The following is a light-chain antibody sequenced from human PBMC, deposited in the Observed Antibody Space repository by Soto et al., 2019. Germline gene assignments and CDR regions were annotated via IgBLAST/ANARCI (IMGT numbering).Light chain of an antibody. J-gene: IGKJ1*01. CDR3: QQYGSSPRT. CDR1: QSVSSNY. CDR2: DAS. Sequence: EIVLTQSPGTLSLSPGERATLSCRTSQSVSSNYLAWYQQKPGQSPRLFIYDASSRATGIPDRFSGSGSGTDFTLTISRLEPEDFAVYYCQQYGSSPRTFGQGTKVEI. V-gene: IGKV3-20*01.